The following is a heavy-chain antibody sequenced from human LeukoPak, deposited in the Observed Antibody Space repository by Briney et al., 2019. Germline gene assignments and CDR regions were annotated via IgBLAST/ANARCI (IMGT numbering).Heavy chain of an antibody. CDR2: MSPDGSDK. CDR1: GFIFRDYW. D-gene: IGHD2-8*01. CDR3: VTSWCRQQRDY. Sequence: GGSLRLSCAASGFIFRDYWMSWVRQAPGKGLEWVADMSPDGSDKTYVDSVKGRLTISRDNAKQSLYLQMDSLTAEDTAVYYCVTSWCRQQRDYWGQGTLVTVSS. V-gene: IGHV3-7*01. J-gene: IGHJ4*02.